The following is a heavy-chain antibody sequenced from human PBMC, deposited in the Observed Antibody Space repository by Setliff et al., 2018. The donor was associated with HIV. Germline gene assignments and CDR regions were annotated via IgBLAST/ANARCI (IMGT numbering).Heavy chain of an antibody. CDR2: FYQSGNI. CDR3: ARGGRSWFQNFHGAFDV. Sequence: SETLSLTCAVSGYSISSDYFWGWIRQSPGKGLEWIGSFYQSGNIYYNPSLKSRVTISVDTSKNQFSLRLTSVTAADTAVYYCARGGRSWFQNFHGAFDVWGKGTTVTAPQ. CDR1: GYSISSDYF. J-gene: IGHJ6*04. D-gene: IGHD3-16*01. V-gene: IGHV4-38-2*01.